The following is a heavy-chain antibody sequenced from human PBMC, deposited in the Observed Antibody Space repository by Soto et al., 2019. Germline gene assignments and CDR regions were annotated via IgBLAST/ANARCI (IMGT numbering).Heavy chain of an antibody. CDR1: GYTFTSYA. D-gene: IGHD6-13*01. J-gene: IGHJ4*02. CDR3: ARDSKIAAAGTPLGY. V-gene: IGHV1-3*01. CDR2: INAGNGNT. Sequence: ASVKVSCKASGYTFTSYAMHWVRQAPGQRLEWMGWINAGNGNTKYSQKFQGRVTITRDTSASTAYMELSSLRSEDTAVYYCARDSKIAAAGTPLGYWGQGTLVTVSS.